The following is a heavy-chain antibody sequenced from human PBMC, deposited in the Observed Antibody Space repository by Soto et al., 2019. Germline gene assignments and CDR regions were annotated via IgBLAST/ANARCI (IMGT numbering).Heavy chain of an antibody. CDR1: GGSISSSSYY. CDR3: ARSIRSGSYYNDA. Sequence: QLQLQESGPGLVKPSETLSLTCTVSGGSISSSSYYWGWIRQPPGKGLEWIGSIYYSGSTYYNPSLKSRVTISVDTSKNQFSLKLSSVTAADTAVYYCARSIRSGSYYNDAWGQGTLVTVSS. J-gene: IGHJ5*02. D-gene: IGHD3-10*01. V-gene: IGHV4-39*01. CDR2: IYYSGST.